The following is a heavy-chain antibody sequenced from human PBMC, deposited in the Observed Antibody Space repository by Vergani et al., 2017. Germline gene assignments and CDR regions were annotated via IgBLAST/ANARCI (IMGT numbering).Heavy chain of an antibody. Sequence: QVQLVQSGAEVKKPGSSVKVPCKASGGTFSSYTISWVRQAPGQGLEWRGRIIPILGIANYAQKFQGRVTITAEKSTSTAYMELGSLRSEDTAVYYCARAQDDYGDYGAFDIWGQGTMVTVSS. CDR1: GGTFSSYT. CDR3: ARAQDDYGDYGAFDI. D-gene: IGHD4-17*01. J-gene: IGHJ3*02. V-gene: IGHV1-69*02. CDR2: IIPILGIA.